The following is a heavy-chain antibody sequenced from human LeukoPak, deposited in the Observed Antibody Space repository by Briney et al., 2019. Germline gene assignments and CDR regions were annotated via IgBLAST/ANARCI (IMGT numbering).Heavy chain of an antibody. Sequence: ASVKVSCKASGYTFTSYCMHWVRQAPGQGLEWMGIINPSGGSTSYAQKFQGRVTMTRDTSTSTVYMELSSLRSEDTAVYYCAISYYYYYGMDVWGQGTTVTVSS. CDR1: GYTFTSYC. J-gene: IGHJ6*02. CDR2: INPSGGST. V-gene: IGHV1-46*01. CDR3: AISYYYYYGMDV.